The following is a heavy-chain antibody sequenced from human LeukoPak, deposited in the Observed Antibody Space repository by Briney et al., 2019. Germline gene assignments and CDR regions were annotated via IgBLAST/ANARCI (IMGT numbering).Heavy chain of an antibody. J-gene: IGHJ6*03. CDR1: GYTFTSYG. CDR3: ARISMVRGVIDYYYYYMDV. D-gene: IGHD3-10*01. CDR2: ISAYNGNT. V-gene: IGHV1-18*01. Sequence: ASVKVSCKASGYTFTSYGISWVRQAPGQGLEWMGWISAYNGNTNYAQKLQGRVTMTTDTSTSTAYMELRSLRSGDTAVYYCARISMVRGVIDYYYYYMDVWGKGTTVTISS.